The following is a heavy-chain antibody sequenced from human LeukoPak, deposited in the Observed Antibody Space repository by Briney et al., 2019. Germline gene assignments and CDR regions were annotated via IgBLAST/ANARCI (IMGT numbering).Heavy chain of an antibody. D-gene: IGHD2-15*01. CDR2: ISVNGDT. CDR1: DSSFSSHG. V-gene: IGHV3-13*01. J-gene: IGHJ4*02. Sequence: GGSLRLSCAAPDSSFSSHGMHWVRQAPGRGLEWVAGISVNGDTFHIGSVRGRFTISRENAKNSLYLQMNSLRVEDTALYYCAKSVVVITFRFDDWGQGALVTVSS. CDR3: AKSVVVITFRFDD.